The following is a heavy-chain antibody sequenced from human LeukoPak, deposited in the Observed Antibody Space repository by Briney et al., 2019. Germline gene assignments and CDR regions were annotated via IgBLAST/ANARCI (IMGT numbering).Heavy chain of an antibody. J-gene: IGHJ4*02. CDR1: GGSFRGYY. CDR3: ARGQAALWFGEL. V-gene: IGHV4-34*01. D-gene: IGHD3-10*01. CDR2: IHHSGST. Sequence: SETLSLTCAVYGGSFRGYYWTWIRQPPGKGLEWIGEIHHSGSTNYNPSLTSRVTISVDMSKNQLSLKLSSVTAADTAVYYCARGQAALWFGELWGQGTLVTVSS.